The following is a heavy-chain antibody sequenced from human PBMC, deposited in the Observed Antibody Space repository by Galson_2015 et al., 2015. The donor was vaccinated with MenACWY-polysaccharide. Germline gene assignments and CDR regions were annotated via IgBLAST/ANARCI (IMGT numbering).Heavy chain of an antibody. CDR3: ARVLNVLEGATPDY. J-gene: IGHJ4*02. V-gene: IGHV3-48*02. D-gene: IGHD1-26*01. CDR1: GFTFSSYS. CDR2: ISSGGTI. Sequence: SLRLSCAASGFTFSSYSMNWVRQAPGKGLEWVSYISSGGTIYYADSVKGRFTISRDNAKNSLYLQMNSLRDDDTAVNYCARVLNVLEGATPDYWGQATLVTVTS.